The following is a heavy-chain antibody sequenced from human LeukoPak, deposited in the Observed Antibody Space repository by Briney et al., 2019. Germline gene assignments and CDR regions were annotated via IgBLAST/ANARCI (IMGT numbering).Heavy chain of an antibody. Sequence: HPGGSLRLSCAASGFTFSSYAMHWVRQAPGKGLEYVSAISSNGGSTYYANSVKGRFTISRDNSKNTLYLQMGSLRAEDMAVYCCARDGGGSLDAFDIWGQGTMVTVSS. D-gene: IGHD1-26*01. V-gene: IGHV3-64*01. CDR1: GFTFSSYA. CDR3: ARDGGGSLDAFDI. J-gene: IGHJ3*02. CDR2: ISSNGGST.